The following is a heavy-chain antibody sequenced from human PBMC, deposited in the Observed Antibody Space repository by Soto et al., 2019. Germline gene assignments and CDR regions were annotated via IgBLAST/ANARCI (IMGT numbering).Heavy chain of an antibody. D-gene: IGHD5-18*01. CDR1: GGSISSSSYY. Sequence: KPSENLSLTCTVSGGSISSSSYYWGWIRQPPGKGLEWIGSIYYSGSTYYNPSLKSRVTRSVDTSKNQCSLKLSSVPAADTAVYYCAIPHTGYSYGSLFAFDIWGQGTMVTVSS. CDR3: AIPHTGYSYGSLFAFDI. J-gene: IGHJ3*02. CDR2: IYYSGST. V-gene: IGHV4-39*01.